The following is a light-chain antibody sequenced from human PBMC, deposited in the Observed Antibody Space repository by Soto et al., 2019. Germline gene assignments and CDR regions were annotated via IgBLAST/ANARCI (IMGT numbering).Light chain of an antibody. CDR2: DNN. CDR1: NSSIGNNC. CDR3: QAFDTGLTGPI. V-gene: IGLV1-51*01. J-gene: IGLJ2*01. Sequence: QSLLTQPPSVSATPGQTVTISCSGSNSSIGNNCVSWYQQLPGTAPKLLIYDNNKRPSEIPDRFSGSKSGTSATLGITGLQSEDEADYYCQAFDTGLTGPILGIGTKLTVL.